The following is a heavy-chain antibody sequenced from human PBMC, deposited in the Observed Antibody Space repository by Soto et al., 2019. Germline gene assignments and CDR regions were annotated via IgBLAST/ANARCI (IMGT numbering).Heavy chain of an antibody. CDR1: GFTFGSHA. Sequence: GGSLRLSCTGSGFTFGSHALSWVRQAPGKGLEWVGVIRSEANGGTTDYAASEKGRITISRDDCKSIAYMEINSLQTEDTAVYYCSRYYYESSGYYVYWGQRTLVAVSS. D-gene: IGHD3-22*01. CDR3: SRYYYESSGYYVY. J-gene: IGHJ4*02. CDR2: IRSEANGGTT. V-gene: IGHV3-49*04.